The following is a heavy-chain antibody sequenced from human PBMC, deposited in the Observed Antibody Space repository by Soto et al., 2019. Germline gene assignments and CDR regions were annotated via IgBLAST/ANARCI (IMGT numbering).Heavy chain of an antibody. Sequence: PVESVKISCKASGYIFTTNWIGWVRQMTGKGPEWMGIIYPSDSDTRYSSTFQGQVTISADKSISTTYLQWSSLKASDTAMYYCARLFGSGWSGFDLWGQGTLVTVSS. D-gene: IGHD6-19*01. V-gene: IGHV5-51*01. CDR2: IYPSDSDT. CDR3: ARLFGSGWSGFDL. CDR1: GYIFTTNW. J-gene: IGHJ5*02.